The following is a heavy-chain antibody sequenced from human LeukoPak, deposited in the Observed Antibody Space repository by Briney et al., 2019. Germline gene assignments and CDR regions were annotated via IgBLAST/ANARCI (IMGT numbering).Heavy chain of an antibody. Sequence: SVKVSCKASGGTFSSYAISWVRPAPGQGLEWMGRIIPILGIADYAQKFQGRVTITADKSTSTAYMELSSLRSEDTAVYYCARDSIAAAGTGGDYWGQGTLVTVSS. J-gene: IGHJ4*02. CDR3: ARDSIAAAGTGGDY. D-gene: IGHD6-13*01. CDR2: IIPILGIA. V-gene: IGHV1-69*04. CDR1: GGTFSSYA.